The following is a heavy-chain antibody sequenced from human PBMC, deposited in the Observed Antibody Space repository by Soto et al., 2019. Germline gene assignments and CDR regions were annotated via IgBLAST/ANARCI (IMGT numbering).Heavy chain of an antibody. CDR1: GFTFSSYS. V-gene: IGHV3-21*01. Sequence: GGSLRLSCAASGFTFSSYSMNWVRQAPGKGLEWVSSISSSSSYIYYADSVKGRFTISRDNAKNSLYLQMNSLRAEDTAVYYCAGGTYYDILTGYNYYYYYMDVWGKGTTVTVSS. CDR2: ISSSSSYI. CDR3: AGGTYYDILTGYNYYYYYMDV. J-gene: IGHJ6*03. D-gene: IGHD3-9*01.